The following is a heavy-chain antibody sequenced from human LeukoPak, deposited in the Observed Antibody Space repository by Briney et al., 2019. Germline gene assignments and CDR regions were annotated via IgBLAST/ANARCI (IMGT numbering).Heavy chain of an antibody. D-gene: IGHD5-18*01. V-gene: IGHV4-34*01. CDR3: ARVGVLDTAMPIYYFDY. CDR2: INHSGST. CDR1: GGSFSGYY. Sequence: SETLSLTCAVYGGSFSGYYWSWIRQPPGKGLEGIGEINHSGSTNYNPSLKSRVTISVDTSKNQFSLKLSSVTAADTAVYYCARVGVLDTAMPIYYFDYWGQGTLVTVSS. J-gene: IGHJ4*02.